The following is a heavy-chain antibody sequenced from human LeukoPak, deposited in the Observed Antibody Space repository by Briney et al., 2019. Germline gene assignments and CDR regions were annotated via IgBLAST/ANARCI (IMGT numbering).Heavy chain of an antibody. J-gene: IGHJ6*03. CDR2: IKHDGTQK. CDR1: GFIFSSYS. Sequence: GGSLRLSCAASGFIFSSYSMNWVRQAPGKGLEWVANIKHDGTQKYYVDSVTGRVTISRDNAKDSLYLQMNSLRAEDTAVYYCARGGATGYYSYYYMDVWGKGTTVTVSS. CDR3: ARGGATGYYSYYYMDV. V-gene: IGHV3-7*04. D-gene: IGHD5-24*01.